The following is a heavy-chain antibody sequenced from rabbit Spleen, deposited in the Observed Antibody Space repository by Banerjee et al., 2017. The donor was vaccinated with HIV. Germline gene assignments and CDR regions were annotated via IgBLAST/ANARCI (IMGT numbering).Heavy chain of an antibody. CDR3: ARDTSSSFSSYGMDL. CDR2: IDAGSSGST. Sequence: QSLEESGGGLVQPEGSLTLTCTASGISFSSSDYMCWVRQAPGKGLEWIACIDAGSSGSTAYANWVNGRFTISKTSSTTVTLQMTSLTAADTATYFCARDTSSSFSSYGMDLWGPGTLVTVS. J-gene: IGHJ6*01. V-gene: IGHV1S40*01. CDR1: GISFSSSDY. D-gene: IGHD1-1*01.